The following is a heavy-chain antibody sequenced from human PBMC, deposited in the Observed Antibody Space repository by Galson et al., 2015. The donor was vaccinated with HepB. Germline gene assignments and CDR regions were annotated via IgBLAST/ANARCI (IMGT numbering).Heavy chain of an antibody. CDR3: ARGSVAGPYAHFDF. CDR2: IYHSGNT. V-gene: IGHV4-38-2*02. J-gene: IGHJ4*02. CDR1: GYLISSGYY. D-gene: IGHD6-19*01. Sequence: SETLSLTCTVSGYLISSGYYWGWIRQPPGKGLEWIGSIYHSGNTYYSPSLKSRVTISVDTSKNQFSLKLSSVTAADTAVYYCARGSVAGPYAHFDFWGQGTLVTVSS.